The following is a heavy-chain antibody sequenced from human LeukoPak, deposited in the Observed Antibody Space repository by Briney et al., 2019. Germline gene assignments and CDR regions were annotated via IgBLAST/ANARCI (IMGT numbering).Heavy chain of an antibody. J-gene: IGHJ3*02. CDR1: GGSISSYY. CDR2: IYYSGST. V-gene: IGHV4-59*01. CDR3: ARGYDTIFGVVITDDAFDI. D-gene: IGHD3-3*01. Sequence: SETLSLTCTVSGGSISSYYWCWIRQPPGKGLEWIGYIYYSGSTNYNPSLKSRVTISVDTSKNQFSLKLSSVTAADTAAYYCARGYDTIFGVVITDDAFDIWGRGTMVTVSS.